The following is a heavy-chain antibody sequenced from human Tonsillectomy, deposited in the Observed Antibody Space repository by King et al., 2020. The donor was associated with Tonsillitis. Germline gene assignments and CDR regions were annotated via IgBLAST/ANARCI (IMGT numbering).Heavy chain of an antibody. D-gene: IGHD3-22*01. Sequence: QLQESGPGLVKPSETLSLTCTVSGGSITTSSYYWGWIRQPPGKGLEWIWSIYYSGSTYYNPSLRRRVTISVDTSKNQFSLKLSSVTAADTAVYYCARHSGYYDSSGYSYDHWGQGTLVTVSS. CDR2: IYYSGST. V-gene: IGHV4-39*01. CDR3: ARHSGYYDSSGYSYDH. J-gene: IGHJ4*02. CDR1: GGSITTSSYY.